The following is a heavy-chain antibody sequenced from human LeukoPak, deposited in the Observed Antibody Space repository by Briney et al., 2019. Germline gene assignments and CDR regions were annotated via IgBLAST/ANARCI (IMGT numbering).Heavy chain of an antibody. CDR2: ISYDGSNE. D-gene: IGHD4-11*01. Sequence: GRSLRLSCAASGFTFSSYGMHWVRQAPGKGLEWVAVISYDGSNEYYADSVKGRFTISRDNSKNTLYLQMNSLRAEDTAVYYCAKGPPYSNYVSWFDPWGQGTLVTVSS. CDR1: GFTFSSYG. CDR3: AKGPPYSNYVSWFDP. J-gene: IGHJ5*02. V-gene: IGHV3-30*18.